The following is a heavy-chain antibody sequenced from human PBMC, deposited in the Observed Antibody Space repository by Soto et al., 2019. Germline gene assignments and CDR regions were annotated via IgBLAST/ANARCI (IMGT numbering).Heavy chain of an antibody. V-gene: IGHV4-39*01. J-gene: IGHJ6*02. CDR2: LYYSGST. Sequence: SAALSLSCTVSGNSISSSSYYWHYLHPPPGKGLEWTGCLYYSGSTYYNPPLKRRVPISVDTSKNQFSLKLRSVTAAGTAVYYCARLLGRYCSSTSCNKSYYYYGMDVWGQATTVTVSS. CDR3: ARLLGRYCSSTSCNKSYYYYGMDV. CDR1: GNSISSSSYY. D-gene: IGHD2-2*02.